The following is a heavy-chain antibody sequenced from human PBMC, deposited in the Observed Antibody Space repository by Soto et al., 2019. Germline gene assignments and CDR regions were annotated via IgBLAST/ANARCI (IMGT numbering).Heavy chain of an antibody. D-gene: IGHD4-17*01. CDR1: GFTFSSYA. Sequence: EVQLLESGGGLVQPGGSLRLSCAASGFTFSSYAMTWVRQAPGKGLEWVSASSGSGTNRYYADSVKGRFTISRDNSKNTLYLQMNSLRAEDTAVYYCSTDRVDYGEYRGLEYWGQGPRVTVSS. CDR3: STDRVDYGEYRGLEY. J-gene: IGHJ4*02. CDR2: SSGSGTNR. V-gene: IGHV3-23*01.